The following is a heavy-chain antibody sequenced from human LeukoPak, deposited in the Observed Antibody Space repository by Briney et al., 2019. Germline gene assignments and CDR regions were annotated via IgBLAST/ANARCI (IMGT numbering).Heavy chain of an antibody. Sequence: SETLSPTCTVSAGSISSSGYYWGWIRQSPGNGLEWIGSISYIGSTYYNPSLKSRVTISVDTSKNHFSLKLSSVTAADTAVYYCARHLIAHFESSGYYSHYFDYWGQGTLVTVSS. J-gene: IGHJ4*02. CDR1: AGSISSSGYY. V-gene: IGHV4-39*01. D-gene: IGHD3-22*01. CDR2: ISYIGST. CDR3: ARHLIAHFESSGYYSHYFDY.